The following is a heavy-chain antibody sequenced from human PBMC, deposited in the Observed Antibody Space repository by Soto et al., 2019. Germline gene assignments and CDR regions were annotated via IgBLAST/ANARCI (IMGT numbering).Heavy chain of an antibody. CDR2: IIPILGIA. V-gene: IGHV1-69*02. J-gene: IGHJ4*02. CDR3: ATHVPPIGY. D-gene: IGHD6-6*01. CDR1: GGTFSSYT. Sequence: QVQLVQSGAEVKKPGSSVKVSCKASGGTFSSYTISWVRQAPGQGLEWMGRIIPILGIANYAQKFQGRVTITADKSTSTAYMELSSLRSEDPAVYYCATHVPPIGYWGQGTLVTVAA.